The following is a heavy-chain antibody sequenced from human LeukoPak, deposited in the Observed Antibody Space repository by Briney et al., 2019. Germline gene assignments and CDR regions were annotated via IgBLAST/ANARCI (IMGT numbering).Heavy chain of an antibody. D-gene: IGHD5-18*01. J-gene: IGHJ4*02. Sequence: SETLSLTCTVSGGSISSYYWSWIRQPPGKGLEWIAYIYYSGSTNYNPSLKSRVTISVDTSKNQFSLKLSSVTAADTAVYYCARDNSYGIDYWGQGTLVTVSS. CDR2: IYYSGST. V-gene: IGHV4-59*01. CDR3: ARDNSYGIDY. CDR1: GGSISSYY.